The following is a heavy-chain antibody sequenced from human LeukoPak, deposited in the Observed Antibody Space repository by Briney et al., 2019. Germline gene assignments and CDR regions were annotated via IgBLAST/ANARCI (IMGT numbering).Heavy chain of an antibody. CDR1: DDSLTMYY. D-gene: IGHD1-1*01. Sequence: SETLSLTCSVSDDSLTMYYWTWIRQPPGKGLGWIGYVDHTGSTNFNPSLNCRVRISRDTTNNLSSLRLRSVTAADTAVYFCARGRVSSSTWYSTYYYYFYMDVCSKGTSVTVSS. J-gene: IGHJ6*03. CDR3: ARGRVSSSTWYSTYYYYFYMDV. V-gene: IGHV4-59*01. CDR2: VDHTGST.